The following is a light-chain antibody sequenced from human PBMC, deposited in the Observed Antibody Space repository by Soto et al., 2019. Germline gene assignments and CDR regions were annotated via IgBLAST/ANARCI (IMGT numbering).Light chain of an antibody. Sequence: QSALTQPPSASGSPGQSVTISCTGTSSDVGGYKYVSWYQQHPGKAPKLMIYEVSKRPSGVPDRFSGSKSGNTASLTVSGLQAEDEADYYRSSYAGSNNPFVFGTGTKVTVL. CDR2: EVS. CDR1: SSDVGGYKY. CDR3: SSYAGSNNPFV. V-gene: IGLV2-8*01. J-gene: IGLJ1*01.